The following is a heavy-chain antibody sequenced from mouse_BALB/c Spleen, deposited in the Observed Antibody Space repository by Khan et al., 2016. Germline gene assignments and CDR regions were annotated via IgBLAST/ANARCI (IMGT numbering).Heavy chain of an antibody. J-gene: IGHJ3*01. D-gene: IGHD3-1*01. CDR3: TRQLGLAY. CDR2: IRLKSNNYAT. V-gene: IGHV6-6*02. Sequence: EVKLEESGGGLVQPGGSMKLSCVASGFTFSNYWMNWVRQSPEKVLEWVAEIRLKSNNYATHYAESVKGRFTISRDDSKSSVYLQMNNLRAEDTGIYFCTRQLGLAYWGQGTLVTVSA. CDR1: GFTFSNYW.